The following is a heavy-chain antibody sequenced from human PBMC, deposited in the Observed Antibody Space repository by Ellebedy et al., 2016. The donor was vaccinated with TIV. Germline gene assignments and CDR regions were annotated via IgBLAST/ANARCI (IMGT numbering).Heavy chain of an antibody. CDR3: ARHLPDTAMLTGDY. CDR1: GYIFTSHW. CDR2: IDPSESYI. D-gene: IGHD5-18*01. Sequence: GESLKISCKGSGYIFTSHWITWVRQMPGKGLEWMGGIDPSESYISYSPFFQGHVTISADKSISTAYLQWSSLKASDSAMYYCARHLPDTAMLTGDYWGQGTLVTVSS. V-gene: IGHV5-10-1*01. J-gene: IGHJ4*02.